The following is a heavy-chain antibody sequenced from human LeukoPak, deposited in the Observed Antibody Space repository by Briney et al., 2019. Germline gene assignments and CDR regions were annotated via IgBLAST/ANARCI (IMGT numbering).Heavy chain of an antibody. CDR3: ARDAVGYCSSTSCSEYYYYYMDV. D-gene: IGHD2-2*01. CDR1: GGSISRYY. V-gene: IGHV4-4*07. Sequence: SDTLSLTSTVSGGSISRYYWSWIRQPAGKGLEWIGRIYTSGSNNYNPSLKSRVTMSVDTSKSQFSLKLSSVTAADTAVYYCARDAVGYCSSTSCSEYYYYYMDVWGKGTTVTISS. J-gene: IGHJ6*03. CDR2: IYTSGSN.